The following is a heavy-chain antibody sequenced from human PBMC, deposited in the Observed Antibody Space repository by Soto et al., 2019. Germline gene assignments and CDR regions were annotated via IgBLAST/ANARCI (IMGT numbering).Heavy chain of an antibody. J-gene: IGHJ6*03. CDR2: ISSSSSTI. CDR1: GFTFGSYS. D-gene: IGHD4-17*01. V-gene: IGHV3-48*01. Sequence: GGSLRLSCAASGFTFGSYSMNWVRQAPGKGLEWVSYISSSSSTIYYADSVKGRFTISRDNAKNSLYLQMNSLRAEDTAVYYCARDQDYGDFSVPTSPFAHPHYYYMDVWGKGTTVTVSS. CDR3: ARDQDYGDFSVPTSPFAHPHYYYMDV.